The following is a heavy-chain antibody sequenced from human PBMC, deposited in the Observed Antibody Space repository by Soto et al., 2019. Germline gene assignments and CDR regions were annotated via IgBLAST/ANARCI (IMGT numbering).Heavy chain of an antibody. CDR2: IIPIFGTA. Sequence: GASVKVSCKASGGTFSSYAISWVRQAPGQGLEWMGGIIPIFGTANYAQKFQGRVTITADESTSTAYMELSSLRSEDTAVYYCARISDGYYYDSSFDYWGQGTLVTVSS. CDR1: GGTFSSYA. J-gene: IGHJ4*02. CDR3: ARISDGYYYDSSFDY. D-gene: IGHD3-22*01. V-gene: IGHV1-69*13.